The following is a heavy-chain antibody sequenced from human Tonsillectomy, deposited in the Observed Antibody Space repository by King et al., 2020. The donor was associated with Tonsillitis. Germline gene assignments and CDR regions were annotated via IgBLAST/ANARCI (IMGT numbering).Heavy chain of an antibody. CDR2: ISSRCSTI. D-gene: IGHD3-22*01. CDR1: GFTFSTYS. Sequence: QLVQSGGGLVQPGGSLRLSCAASGFTFSTYSMNWVRQAPGKGLGWVSCISSRCSTIYSADSVKGRFTISRDNAKNLLYLQLNSLRAEDTAVYYCAREPLYYDSGRGAFDIWGQGTMVTVSS. J-gene: IGHJ3*02. CDR3: AREPLYYDSGRGAFDI. V-gene: IGHV3-48*01.